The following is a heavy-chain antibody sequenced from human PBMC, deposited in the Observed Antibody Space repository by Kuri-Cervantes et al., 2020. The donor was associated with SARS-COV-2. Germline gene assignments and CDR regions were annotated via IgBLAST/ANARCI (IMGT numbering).Heavy chain of an antibody. J-gene: IGHJ6*02. Sequence: GESLKISCAASGFTFISYRMNWVRQAPGKGLEWVSSISSSSSYIDYADSVKGRFTISRDNAKNSLYLQMNSLRAEDTAVYYCARDFSGELLFYYYYGMDVWGQGTTVTVSS. CDR3: ARDFSGELLFYYYYGMDV. CDR2: ISSSSSYI. CDR1: GFTFISYR. D-gene: IGHD1-26*01. V-gene: IGHV3-21*01.